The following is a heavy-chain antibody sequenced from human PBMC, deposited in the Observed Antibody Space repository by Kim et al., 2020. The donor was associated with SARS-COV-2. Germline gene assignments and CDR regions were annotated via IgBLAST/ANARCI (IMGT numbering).Heavy chain of an antibody. V-gene: IGHV4-59*01. Sequence: SETLSLTCTVSGGSISGYYWSWIRQPPGKGLEWIGYIYYSGSTNYNASLNSRVTISVDTSKNQFSLNLSSVTAADTAVYYCARDYSGGSGSYYMAASWGQGTLVTVSS. CDR2: IYYSGST. J-gene: IGHJ5*02. D-gene: IGHD3-10*01. CDR3: ARDYSGGSGSYYMAAS. CDR1: GGSISGYY.